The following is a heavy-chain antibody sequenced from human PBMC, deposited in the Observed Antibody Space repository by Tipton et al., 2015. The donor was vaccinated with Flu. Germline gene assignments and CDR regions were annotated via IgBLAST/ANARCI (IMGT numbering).Heavy chain of an antibody. CDR3: ARHTGDSVRGVIDY. CDR1: GGFVSSYY. CDR2: ISNNQYT. Sequence: TLSLTCTVSGGFVSSYYWNWIRQPPGKGLEWIGYISNNQYTKYNPSLKSRVTVSVDPSKSQFSLRLTSVTAADTAVYYCARHTGDSVRGVIDYWGQGTLVTVSS. D-gene: IGHD3-10*02. V-gene: IGHV4-59*08. J-gene: IGHJ4*02.